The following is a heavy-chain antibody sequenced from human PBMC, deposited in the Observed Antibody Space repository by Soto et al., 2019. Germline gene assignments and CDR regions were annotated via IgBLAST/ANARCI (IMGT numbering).Heavy chain of an antibody. V-gene: IGHV4-34*01. CDR1: GGSFSGYY. CDR2: INHSGST. D-gene: IGHD3-10*01. CDR3: ARSRTMVRAYGMDV. J-gene: IGHJ6*02. Sequence: QVQLQQWGAGLLKPSETLSLTCAVYGGSFSGYYWSWIRQPPGKGLEWIGEINHSGSTNYNPSLTSRVTISVDTSKNQFALKLSSVTAADTAVYYCARSRTMVRAYGMDVWGQGTTVTVSS.